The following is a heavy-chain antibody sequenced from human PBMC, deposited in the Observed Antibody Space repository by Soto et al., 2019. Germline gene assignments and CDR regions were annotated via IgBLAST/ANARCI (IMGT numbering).Heavy chain of an antibody. Sequence: ASVKVSCKASGYTFTSYYMHLVRQAPGQGLEWMGIINPSGGSTSYAQKFQGRVTMTRDTSTSTVYMELSSLRSEDTAVYYCARDLGLTYYYYYMDVWGKGTTVTVSS. CDR2: INPSGGST. J-gene: IGHJ6*03. CDR1: GYTFTSYY. CDR3: ARDLGLTYYYYYMDV. V-gene: IGHV1-46*03.